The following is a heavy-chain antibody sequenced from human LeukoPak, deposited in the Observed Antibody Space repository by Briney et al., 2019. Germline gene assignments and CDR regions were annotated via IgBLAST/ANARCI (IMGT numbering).Heavy chain of an antibody. CDR3: ARDCSSTSCYAGRGYYYYYGMDV. V-gene: IGHV1-18*01. D-gene: IGHD2-2*01. Sequence: ASVKVSCKASGYTFTSYGISWVRQAPGQGLEWMGWISAYNGNTNYAQKLQGGVTMTTDTSTSTAYMELRSLRSDDTAVYYCARDCSSTSCYAGRGYYYYYGMDVWGQGTTVTVSS. CDR2: ISAYNGNT. CDR1: GYTFTSYG. J-gene: IGHJ6*02.